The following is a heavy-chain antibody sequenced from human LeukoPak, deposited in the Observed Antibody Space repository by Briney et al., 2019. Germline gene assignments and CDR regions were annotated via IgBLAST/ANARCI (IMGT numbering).Heavy chain of an antibody. CDR1: GFTVSSNY. V-gene: IGHV3-66*01. CDR2: IYSGGST. J-gene: IGHJ4*02. D-gene: IGHD1-14*01. Sequence: GGSLRLSCAASGFTVSSNYMGWVRQAPGKGLEWVSVIYSGGSTYYADSVKGRFTISRDNSKNALYLQMNSLRAEDTAVYYCARAPSPEGREDWGQGTLVTVSS. CDR3: ARAPSPEGRED.